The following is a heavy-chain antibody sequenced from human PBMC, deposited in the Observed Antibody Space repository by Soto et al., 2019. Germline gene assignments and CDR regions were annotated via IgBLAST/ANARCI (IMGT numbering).Heavy chain of an antibody. D-gene: IGHD3-3*01. CDR1: GFTFSTYG. J-gene: IGHJ4*02. V-gene: IGHV3-33*01. CDR2: IWFDGGNK. CDR3: ARDLSELGSRYPLDY. Sequence: QVQLAESGGGEVQPGRSLRLSCAASGFTFSTYGMHWVRQAPGKGLEWVAVIWFDGGNKYYADSVKGRFTISRDNSRNTLFLQMNSLRAEDTAVYYCARDLSELGSRYPLDYWGQGTQVTVSS.